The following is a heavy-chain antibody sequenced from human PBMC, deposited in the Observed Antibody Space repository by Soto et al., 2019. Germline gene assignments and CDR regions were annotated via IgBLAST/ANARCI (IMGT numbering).Heavy chain of an antibody. CDR3: ARVAGVDQFDY. CDR2: ISAYNGNT. J-gene: IGHJ4*02. D-gene: IGHD6-19*01. CDR1: GYTFTSYG. V-gene: IGHV1-18*01. Sequence: ASVKVSCKASGYTFTSYGISWVRQAPGQRLEWMGWISAYNGNTNYSQKLQGRVTITRDTSASTAYMELSSLRSEDTAVYYCARVAGVDQFDYWGQGTLVTVSS.